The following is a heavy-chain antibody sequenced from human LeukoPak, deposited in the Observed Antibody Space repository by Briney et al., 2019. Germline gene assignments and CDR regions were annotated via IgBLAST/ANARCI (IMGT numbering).Heavy chain of an antibody. Sequence: LEGSLRLSCAASGFSFSSYWMSWVRQAPGKGPEWGANIKEDGSEKYYVDSVQGRFTTSRDNGKNFLFLQMSSLRADDTAVYYCASSLHPKVDIAFDVWGQGTMVIVSS. V-gene: IGHV3-7*02. D-gene: IGHD5-12*01. CDR2: IKEDGSEK. CDR3: ASSLHPKVDIAFDV. CDR1: GFSFSSYW. J-gene: IGHJ3*01.